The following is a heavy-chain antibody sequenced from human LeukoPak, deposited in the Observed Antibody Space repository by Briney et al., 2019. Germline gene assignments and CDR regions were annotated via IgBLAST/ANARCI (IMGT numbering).Heavy chain of an antibody. CDR1: GFTFSSYG. J-gene: IGHJ4*02. D-gene: IGHD4-17*01. CDR2: ISYDGSNK. V-gene: IGHV3-30*03. CDR3: ARQRSEVTTFDY. Sequence: GGSLRLSCAASGFTFSSYGMHWVRQAPGKGLEWVAVISYDGSNKYYADSVKGRFTISRDNSKNTLYLQMNSLRAEDTAMYYCARQRSEVTTFDYWGQGTLVTVSS.